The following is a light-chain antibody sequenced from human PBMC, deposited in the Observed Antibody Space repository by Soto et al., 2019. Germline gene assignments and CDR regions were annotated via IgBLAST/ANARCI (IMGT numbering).Light chain of an antibody. CDR2: RAS. Sequence: EIVMTQSPATLSVSPGERATLSCRASQSVSSNLAWYQQKPGQAPRLLIYRASTRATGIPARFSGSWSGTEFTLTISSLQSEDFAVYYCQQYNNWPRSSFGQGTKLEIK. J-gene: IGKJ2*01. V-gene: IGKV3-15*01. CDR3: QQYNNWPRSS. CDR1: QSVSSN.